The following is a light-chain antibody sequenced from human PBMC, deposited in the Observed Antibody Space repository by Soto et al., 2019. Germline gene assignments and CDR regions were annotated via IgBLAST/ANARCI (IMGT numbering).Light chain of an antibody. J-gene: IGLJ1*01. CDR1: SSGVGAYNY. Sequence: QSALTQPASVSGPPGQSITISCTGTSSGVGAYNYVSWYQHHPGKAPRLVIYDVTNRPSGISDRFSGSKSGNTASLTISGLLAEDEADYYCTSYTSTSTYVFGTGTKVTVL. V-gene: IGLV2-14*01. CDR3: TSYTSTSTYV. CDR2: DVT.